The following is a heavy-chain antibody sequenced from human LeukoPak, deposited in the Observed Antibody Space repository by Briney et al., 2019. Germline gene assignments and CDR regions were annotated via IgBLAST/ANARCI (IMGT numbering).Heavy chain of an antibody. J-gene: IGHJ4*02. V-gene: IGHV4-39*01. CDR3: ARAFDSLSINVPFDY. Sequence: SETLSLTCTVSGSSISSSSYYWGWIRQPPGKGLEWIGSIYYSGSTYYNPSLKSRVTISVDTSKNQFSLKLSSVTAADTAVYYCARAFDSLSINVPFDYWGQGTLVTVSS. CDR2: IYYSGST. D-gene: IGHD3-10*02. CDR1: GSSISSSSYY.